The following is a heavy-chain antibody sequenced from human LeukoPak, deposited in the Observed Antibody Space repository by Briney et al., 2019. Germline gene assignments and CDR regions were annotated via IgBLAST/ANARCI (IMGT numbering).Heavy chain of an antibody. Sequence: GGSLRLSCAASGFTVSSNYMSWVRQAPGKGLEWVSVIYSGGSTYYADSVKGRFTISRDNSKNTLYLQMNSLRAEDTAVHYCARFSGGSGPFDYWGQGTLVTVSS. V-gene: IGHV3-66*01. CDR3: ARFSGGSGPFDY. CDR1: GFTVSSNY. J-gene: IGHJ4*02. D-gene: IGHD3-10*01. CDR2: IYSGGST.